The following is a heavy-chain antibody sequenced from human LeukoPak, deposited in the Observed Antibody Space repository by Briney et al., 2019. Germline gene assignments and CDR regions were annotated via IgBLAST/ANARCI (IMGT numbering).Heavy chain of an antibody. CDR3: ARLPRY. Sequence: GGSLRLSCAASGVPVSSNFMTWVRQAPGEGLEWFSVIYIDGSTYYADSVKGRFTISRDNSRNTLYLQMNSLRPEDTAVYYCARLPRYWGQGTLVTVSS. V-gene: IGHV3-53*05. J-gene: IGHJ4*02. CDR1: GVPVSSNF. CDR2: IYIDGST.